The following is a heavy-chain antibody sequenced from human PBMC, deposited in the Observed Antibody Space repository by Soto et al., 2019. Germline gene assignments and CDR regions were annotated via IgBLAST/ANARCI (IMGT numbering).Heavy chain of an antibody. CDR1: GGSISSYY. V-gene: IGHV4-59*01. CDR3: ARVGSSWYLGMDV. D-gene: IGHD6-13*01. CDR2: IYYSGST. Sequence: SETLSLTCTVSGGSISSYYWSWIRQPPGKGLEWIGYIYYSGSTNYNPSLKSRVTISVDTSKNQFSLKLSSVTAADTAVYYCARVGSSWYLGMDVWGQGTTVTVYS. J-gene: IGHJ6*02.